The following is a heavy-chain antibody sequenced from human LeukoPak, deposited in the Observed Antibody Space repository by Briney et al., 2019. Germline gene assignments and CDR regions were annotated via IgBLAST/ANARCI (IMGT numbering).Heavy chain of an antibody. CDR2: IYYSGST. Sequence: PSETLSLTCTVSGGSISSGGYYWSWIRQHLGKGLEWIGYIYYSGSTYYNPSLKSRVTISVDTSKNQFSLKLSSVTAADTAVYYCARSYCSSTSCSPYYYYYMDVWGKGTTVTVSS. J-gene: IGHJ6*03. D-gene: IGHD2-2*01. V-gene: IGHV4-31*03. CDR3: ARSYCSSTSCSPYYYYYMDV. CDR1: GGSISSGGYY.